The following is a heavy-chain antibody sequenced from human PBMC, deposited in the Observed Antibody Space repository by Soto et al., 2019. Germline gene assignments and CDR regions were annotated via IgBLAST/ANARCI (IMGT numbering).Heavy chain of an antibody. CDR2: IIPIFGTA. V-gene: IGHV1-69*01. CDR1: GGTFSSYA. CDR3: ARGPYCSGGSCYSVLKNYGMDV. J-gene: IGHJ6*02. Sequence: QVQLVQSGAEVKKPGSSVKVSCKASGGTFSSYAISWVRQAPGQGLEWMGGIIPIFGTANYAQKFQGRVTITADESTSTAYMELSSLRSEDTAVYYCARGPYCSGGSCYSVLKNYGMDVWGQGTTVTVSS. D-gene: IGHD2-15*01.